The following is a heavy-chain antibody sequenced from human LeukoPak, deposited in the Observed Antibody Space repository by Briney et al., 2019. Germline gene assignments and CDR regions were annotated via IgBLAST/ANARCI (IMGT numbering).Heavy chain of an antibody. CDR3: ARDMVRGGFAMGY. CDR2: IYYSGSI. CDR1: GGSISSSSYY. D-gene: IGHD3-10*01. V-gene: IGHV4-39*07. J-gene: IGHJ4*02. Sequence: SETLSLTCTVSGGSISSSSYYWGWIRQPPGKGLEWIGSIYYSGSIYYNPSLKSRVTISVDTSKNQFSLKLSSVTAADTAVYYCARDMVRGGFAMGYWGQGTLVTVSS.